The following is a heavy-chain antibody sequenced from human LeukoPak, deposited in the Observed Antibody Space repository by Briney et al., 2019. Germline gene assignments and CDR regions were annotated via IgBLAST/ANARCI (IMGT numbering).Heavy chain of an antibody. CDR3: ARAFPVAGTKNLDY. J-gene: IGHJ4*02. Sequence: PSGTLSLTCAVSGGSISSSNWWSWVRQPPGKGLEWIGEIYHSGSTNYNPSLKSRVTISVDTSKNQFSLKLSSVTAADTAVYYCARAFPVAGTKNLDYWGQGTLVTVSS. CDR1: GGSISSSNW. D-gene: IGHD6-19*01. CDR2: IYHSGST. V-gene: IGHV4-4*02.